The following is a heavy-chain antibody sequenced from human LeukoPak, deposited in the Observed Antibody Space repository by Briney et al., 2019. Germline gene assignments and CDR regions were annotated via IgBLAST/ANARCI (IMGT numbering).Heavy chain of an antibody. Sequence: SETLSLTCTVSGGSISSGGYSWSWIRQHPGKGLEWIGYIYYSGSTYYNPSLKSRVTISVDTSKNQFSLKLSSVTAADTAVYYCARQMGGGGSYYFDYWGQGTLVTVSS. V-gene: IGHV4-31*03. CDR2: IYYSGST. CDR1: GGSISSGGYS. J-gene: IGHJ4*02. CDR3: ARQMGGGGSYYFDY. D-gene: IGHD1-26*01.